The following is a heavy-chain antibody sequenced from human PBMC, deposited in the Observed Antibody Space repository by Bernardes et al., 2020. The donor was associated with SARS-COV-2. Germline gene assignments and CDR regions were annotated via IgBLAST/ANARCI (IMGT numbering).Heavy chain of an antibody. CDR3: AKQGVSDSSSWYVVNDYYYGMDV. CDR2: ISGSGGST. Sequence: GGSLRLSCAASGFTFSSYAMSWVRQAPGKGLEWVSAISGSGGSTYYADSVKGRFTISRDNSKNTLYLQMNSLRAEDTAVYYCAKQGVSDSSSWYVVNDYYYGMDVWGQGTTVTVSS. J-gene: IGHJ6*02. CDR1: GFTFSSYA. V-gene: IGHV3-23*01. D-gene: IGHD6-13*01.